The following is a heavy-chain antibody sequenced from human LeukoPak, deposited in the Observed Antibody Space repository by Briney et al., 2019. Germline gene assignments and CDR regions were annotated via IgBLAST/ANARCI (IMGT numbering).Heavy chain of an antibody. D-gene: IGHD2-2*01. CDR3: ARGYCTSTSCPGFQH. J-gene: IGHJ1*01. V-gene: IGHV1-2*02. CDR1: GYTFTGYY. Sequence: ASVKVSCKASGYTFTGYYMHWVRQPPGQGLEWVGLINPNSGGTNYAQKFQGRVTMTMDTSISTAYMELSRLRSDDTAVYYCARGYCTSTSCPGFQHWGQGTLVTVSS. CDR2: INPNSGGT.